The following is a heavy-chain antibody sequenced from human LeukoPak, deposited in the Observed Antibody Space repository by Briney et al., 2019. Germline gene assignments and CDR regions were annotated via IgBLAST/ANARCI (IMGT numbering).Heavy chain of an antibody. CDR3: AKEFSSSWYYYFDY. CDR1: DFTFSSYA. D-gene: IGHD6-13*01. Sequence: PGGSLRLSCAASDFTFSSYAMSWVRQAPGKGLEWVSAISGSGGTTYYTDSVKGRFTISRDNSKNTLYLQMNSLRAEDTAVYYCAKEFSSSWYYYFDYWGQGTLVTVSS. J-gene: IGHJ4*02. V-gene: IGHV3-23*01. CDR2: ISGSGGTT.